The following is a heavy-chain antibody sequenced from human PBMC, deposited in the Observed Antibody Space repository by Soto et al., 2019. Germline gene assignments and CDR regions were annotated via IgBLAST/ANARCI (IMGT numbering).Heavy chain of an antibody. J-gene: IGHJ5*02. CDR2: IYYSGST. CDR3: ARRDYDFWSGYQNWFDP. CDR1: GGSISSSSYY. V-gene: IGHV4-39*01. D-gene: IGHD3-3*01. Sequence: SETLSLTCTVSGGSISSSSYYWGRIRQPPGKGLEWIGSIYYSGSTYYNPSLKSRVTISVDTSKNQFSLKLSSVTAADTAVYYCARRDYDFWSGYQNWFDPWGQGALVTVSS.